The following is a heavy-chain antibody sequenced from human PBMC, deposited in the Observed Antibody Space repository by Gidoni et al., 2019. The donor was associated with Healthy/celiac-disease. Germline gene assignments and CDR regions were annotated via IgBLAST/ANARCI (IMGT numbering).Heavy chain of an antibody. CDR3: ARTWAGGYDLDH. J-gene: IGHJ4*02. CDR2: IYHDGSNK. V-gene: IGHV3-33*01. CDR1: GFSFNNYG. Sequence: QVQLVESGGGVVQPGRSLRLSFAASGFSFNNYGIHWVRQAPGKGLEWVALIYHDGSNKDYADAVKGRFTISRDNSKNTVYLQMNSLRAEDTAVYYCARTWAGGYDLDHWGQGTLVTVSS. D-gene: IGHD5-12*01.